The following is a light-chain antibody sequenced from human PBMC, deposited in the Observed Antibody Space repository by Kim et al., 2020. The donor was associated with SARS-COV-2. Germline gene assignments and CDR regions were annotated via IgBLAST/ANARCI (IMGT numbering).Light chain of an antibody. CDR2: EGK. CDR3: ISYAGNNVYV. CDR1: SRDVVCYNY. V-gene: IGLV2-8*01. Sequence: GQSDSGASTGTSRDVVCYNYVSCYQHRPGKAPKVMLYEGKRRPSGVPDRFSGSKSGNTASLTVSGLQAEDEAEYYCISYAGNNVYVFGTGTKVTVL. J-gene: IGLJ1*01.